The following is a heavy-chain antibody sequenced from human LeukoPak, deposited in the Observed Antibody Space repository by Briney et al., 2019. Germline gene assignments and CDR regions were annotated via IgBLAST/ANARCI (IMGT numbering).Heavy chain of an antibody. V-gene: IGHV4-30-4*01. J-gene: IGHJ4*02. CDR1: GGSISSGDYY. CDR3: ARVRGYCSGAACYDIIDY. CDR2: ISYSGNS. D-gene: IGHD2-15*01. Sequence: SETLSLTCTVSGGSISSGDYYWSWIRHPPGKGLEWIGHISYSGNSYYNPSLKSRLTISIDTSKNQFFLRLNSVTAADTAVYYCARVRGYCSGAACYDIIDYWGQGTLVTVSS.